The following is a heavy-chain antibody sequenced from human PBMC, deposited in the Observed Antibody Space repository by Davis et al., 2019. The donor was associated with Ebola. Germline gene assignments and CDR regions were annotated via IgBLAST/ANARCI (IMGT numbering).Heavy chain of an antibody. Sequence: GESLKISCAASGFTFSSYAMHWVRQAPGKGLEWVAVISYDGSNKYYADSVKGRFTISRDNSKNTLYLQMNSLRAEDTAVYYCARGLITIFGVVDYGMDVWGQGTTVTVSS. CDR1: GFTFSSYA. V-gene: IGHV3-30-3*01. J-gene: IGHJ6*02. D-gene: IGHD3-3*01. CDR2: ISYDGSNK. CDR3: ARGLITIFGVVDYGMDV.